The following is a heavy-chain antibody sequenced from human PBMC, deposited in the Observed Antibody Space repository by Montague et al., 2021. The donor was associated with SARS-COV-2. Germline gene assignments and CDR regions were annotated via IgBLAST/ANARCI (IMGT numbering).Heavy chain of an antibody. CDR1: GGSFSGYY. Sequence: SGTLSLTCAVYGGSFSGYYWSWIRQPPGKGLEWIGEINHSGSTNYNPSLKSRVTISVDTSKNQFYLKLTSVTPADTAVYYCARAANILSGFYNHPFEYWGQGTLVTVSS. CDR2: INHSGST. CDR3: ARAANILSGFYNHPFEY. J-gene: IGHJ4*02. D-gene: IGHD3-9*01. V-gene: IGHV4-34*01.